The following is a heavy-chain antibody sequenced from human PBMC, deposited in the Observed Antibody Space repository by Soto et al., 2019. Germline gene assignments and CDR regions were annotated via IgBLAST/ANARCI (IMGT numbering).Heavy chain of an antibody. CDR3: EKSTSRAPYGMDV. D-gene: IGHD6-6*01. V-gene: IGHV3-23*01. CDR2: VSGSVTRT. Sequence: EVQLLESGGGSVQPGGSLRLSCVASGFRFSAYAMYWVRQAPGKGLAWVAPVSGSVTRTYYADSVEGRFTISRDDSTKVVYLKISSLRAEDTAVYYCEKSTSRAPYGMDVWGHGTTVTVSS. J-gene: IGHJ6*02. CDR1: GFRFSAYA.